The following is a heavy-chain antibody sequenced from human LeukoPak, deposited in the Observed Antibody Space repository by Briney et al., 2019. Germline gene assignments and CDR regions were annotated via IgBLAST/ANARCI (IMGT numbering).Heavy chain of an antibody. J-gene: IGHJ3*02. D-gene: IGHD3-22*01. CDR2: ITSNGDST. CDR3: ARVLISSGLQGAFDI. Sequence: TGGSLRLSCAASGFTFSSYAMHWVRQAPGKGLEYVSAITSNGDSTYYANSVKGRFTISRDNSKNTLYLQMGGLRAEDMAVYYCARVLISSGLQGAFDIWGQGTMVTVSS. V-gene: IGHV3-64*01. CDR1: GFTFSSYA.